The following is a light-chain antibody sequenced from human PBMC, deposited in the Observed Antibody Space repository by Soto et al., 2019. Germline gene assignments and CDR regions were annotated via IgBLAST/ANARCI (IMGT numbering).Light chain of an antibody. CDR3: QHNRNLPVT. CDR2: GAS. V-gene: IGKV3-20*01. J-gene: IGKJ4*01. Sequence: VLTQSPGTLSLFPGERATLFCRAGQSVNSDDFAWYQQKPGQAPRLLIYGASSRGTGVPDRFSGRGSGTGLPLTIKGLEPGDVAMFYCQHNRNLPVTFGGGTKVEI. CDR1: QSVNSDD.